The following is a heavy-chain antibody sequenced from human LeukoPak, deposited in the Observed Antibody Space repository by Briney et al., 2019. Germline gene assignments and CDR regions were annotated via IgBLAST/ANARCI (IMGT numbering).Heavy chain of an antibody. D-gene: IGHD3-10*01. V-gene: IGHV4-4*02. J-gene: IGHJ3*02. CDR2: VYNSGST. CDR3: AISYYYGSGSYYNAPLNAFDI. CDR1: GGSISSSNW. Sequence: SETLSLTGAVSGGSISSSNWWSWVRQPPLKGLEWIGEVYNSGSTNYNTSLKSRVTISVDKYKNQFSLKLSSVTAADTVVYYCAISYYYGSGSYYNAPLNAFDIWGQRTMVTVSS.